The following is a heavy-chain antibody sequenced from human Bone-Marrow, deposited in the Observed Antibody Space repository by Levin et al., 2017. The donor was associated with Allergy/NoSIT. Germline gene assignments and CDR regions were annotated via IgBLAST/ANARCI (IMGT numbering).Heavy chain of an antibody. CDR2: ISHDGLNK. CDR3: AKDQGDYVAGGFYYYHHMDV. J-gene: IGHJ6*03. Sequence: GGSLRLSCAASGLTFSSHGMHWVRQAPGKGLEWVSLISHDGLNKYYADSVKGRFTISRDNSKDTLYLQMSSLRVEDTAVYYCAKDQGDYVAGGFYYYHHMDVWGKGTTVTVSS. D-gene: IGHD4-17*01. CDR1: GLTFSSHG. V-gene: IGHV3-30*18.